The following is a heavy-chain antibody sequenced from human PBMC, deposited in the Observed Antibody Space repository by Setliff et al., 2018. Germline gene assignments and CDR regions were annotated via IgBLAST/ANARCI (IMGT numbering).Heavy chain of an antibody. CDR2: ISPVGST. J-gene: IGHJ4*02. V-gene: IGHV4-34*01. D-gene: IGHD2-15*01. Sequence: SETLSLTCGVSGGSGSFSAYYWSWIRQPPGKGLEWIGEISPVGSTIYNPSLRVRVTMSVDTSNKRFSLNLTSVTAADTAVYYCATSGFCGAGSCYSFDDWGQGALVTVSS. CDR3: ATSGFCGAGSCYSFDD. CDR1: GGSGSFSAYY.